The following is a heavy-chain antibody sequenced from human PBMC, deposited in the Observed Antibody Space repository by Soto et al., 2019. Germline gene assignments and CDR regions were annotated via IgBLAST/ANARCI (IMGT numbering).Heavy chain of an antibody. CDR1: GYTFTDYY. Sequence: VASVKVSCKASGYTFTDYYMQWVRQAPGQGLEWMGWVNPNSGDTNSAQKFQGRVTVTRDTSISTAYMELSRLRSDDTAVYYCARVDNDSGGYYFDYWGQGTLVTVSS. CDR3: ARVDNDSGGYYFDY. D-gene: IGHD1-26*01. J-gene: IGHJ4*01. V-gene: IGHV1-2*02. CDR2: VNPNSGDT.